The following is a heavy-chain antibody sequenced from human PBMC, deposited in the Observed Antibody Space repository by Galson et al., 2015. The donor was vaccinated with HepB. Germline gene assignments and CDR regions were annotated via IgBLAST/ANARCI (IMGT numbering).Heavy chain of an antibody. D-gene: IGHD1-26*01. CDR1: GFTFRPYS. CDR2: ISPSSAYI. Sequence: SLRLSCAASGFTFRPYSLNWVRQAPGKGLEWVSSISPSSAYIYYADSVKGRFTISRDDAENSLFPQMNSLRAEDTGVYYCTRERKVGATTGDYWGQGTLVTVSS. V-gene: IGHV3-21*01. CDR3: TRERKVGATTGDY. J-gene: IGHJ4*02.